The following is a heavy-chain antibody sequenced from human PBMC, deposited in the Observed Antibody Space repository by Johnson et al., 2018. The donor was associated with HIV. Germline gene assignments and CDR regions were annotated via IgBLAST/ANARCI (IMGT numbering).Heavy chain of an antibody. Sequence: MQLVESGGGLVKPGGSLRLSCAASGFTFSNAWMSWVRQAPGKGLEWVGRIKSKTDGGTTDYAAPVKGRFTISRDDSKNTLYLQMNSLKTEDTAVYYCAKDVRMSIAAAAAHAFDIWGQGTMVTVSS. CDR2: IKSKTDGGTT. CDR1: GFTFSNAW. D-gene: IGHD6-13*01. CDR3: AKDVRMSIAAAAAHAFDI. J-gene: IGHJ3*02. V-gene: IGHV3-15*01.